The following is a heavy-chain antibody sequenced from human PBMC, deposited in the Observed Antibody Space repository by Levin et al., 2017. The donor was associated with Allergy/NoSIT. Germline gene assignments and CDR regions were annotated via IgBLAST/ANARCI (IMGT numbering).Heavy chain of an antibody. D-gene: IGHD2/OR15-2a*01. CDR2: IYPDDSET. CDR1: GYGFRGFW. CDR3: ARLRGYCHTGVFFDP. J-gene: IGHJ5*02. V-gene: IGHV5-51*01. Sequence: TAGGSLRLSCKGSGYGFRGFWIAWVRQMAGKGLEWMGIIYPDDSETRYSPSFEGQVTISADKSINTAYLQWSSLEASDTAFYYCARLRGYCHTGVFFDPWGQGTLVTVSS.